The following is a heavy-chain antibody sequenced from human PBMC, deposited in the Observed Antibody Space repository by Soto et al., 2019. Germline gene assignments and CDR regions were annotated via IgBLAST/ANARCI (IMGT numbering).Heavy chain of an antibody. CDR3: ARGDKYSGDY. V-gene: IGHV3-7*05. J-gene: IGHJ4*02. CDR2: INQDGSET. CDR1: GFTFGGYW. Sequence: EVPLVESGGGLVQPGGSLRLSCAASGFTFGGYWMSWVRQAPGKGLEWVANINQDGSETYYVDSVKGRFTISRDNAKNSLYLQMNSLRAEDTAVYYCARGDKYSGDYWGQGTLVTVSS. D-gene: IGHD5-18*01.